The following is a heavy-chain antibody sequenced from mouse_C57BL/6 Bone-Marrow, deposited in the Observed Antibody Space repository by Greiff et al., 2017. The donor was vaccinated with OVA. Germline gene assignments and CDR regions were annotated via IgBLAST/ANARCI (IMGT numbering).Heavy chain of an antibody. CDR2: IYPGSGST. CDR1: GYTFTSYW. J-gene: IGHJ2*01. Sequence: VQLQQSGPELVKPGASVKMSCKASGYTFTSYWITWVKQRPGQGLEWIGDIYPGSGSTNYNEKFKSKATLTVDTSSSTAYMQLSSLTSEDSAVYYCARKGDGRDYFDYWGQGTTLTVSS. D-gene: IGHD3-3*01. CDR3: ARKGDGRDYFDY. V-gene: IGHV1-55*01.